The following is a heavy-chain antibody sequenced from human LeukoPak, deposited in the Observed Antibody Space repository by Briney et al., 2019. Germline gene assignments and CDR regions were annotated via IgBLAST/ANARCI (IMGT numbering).Heavy chain of an antibody. V-gene: IGHV5-51*01. J-gene: IGHJ4*02. CDR3: ARHVKSLTKNLLDYGDGAGSFDY. Sequence: KFGESLQISCKGSGYSFTSYWIGWVRQLPGKGLEWMGIIYPGDSDTRYSPSFQGQVTISADKSISTAYLQWSSLKASDTAMYYCARHVKSLTKNLLDYGDGAGSFDYWGQGTLVTVSS. CDR1: GYSFTSYW. D-gene: IGHD4-17*01. CDR2: IYPGDSDT.